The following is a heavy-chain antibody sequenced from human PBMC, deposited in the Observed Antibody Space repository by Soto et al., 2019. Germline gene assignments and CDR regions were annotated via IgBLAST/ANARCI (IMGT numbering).Heavy chain of an antibody. V-gene: IGHV4-31*03. CDR3: ARGRDHLGELSSYFDY. D-gene: IGHD3-16*02. J-gene: IGHJ4*02. CDR1: GGSISSGGYY. CDR2: IYYSGST. Sequence: SETLSLTCTVSGGSISSGGYYWSWIRQHPGKGLEWIGYIYYSGSTYYNPSLKSRVTISVDTSKNQFSLKLSSVTAADTAVYYCARGRDHLGELSSYFDYWGQGTLVTVSS.